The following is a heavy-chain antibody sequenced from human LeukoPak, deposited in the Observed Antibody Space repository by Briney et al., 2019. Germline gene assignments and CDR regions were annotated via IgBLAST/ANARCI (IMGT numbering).Heavy chain of an antibody. J-gene: IGHJ5*02. V-gene: IGHV1-8*01. CDR2: MNPNSGNT. Sequence: ASVKVSCKASGYTFTSYDINWVRQATGQGLEWMGWMNPNSGNTGYARKFQGRVTMTRNTSISTAYMELSSLRSEDTAVYYCARIGSRIAARPYWFDPWGQGTLVTVSS. CDR1: GYTFTSYD. CDR3: ARIGSRIAARPYWFDP. D-gene: IGHD6-6*01.